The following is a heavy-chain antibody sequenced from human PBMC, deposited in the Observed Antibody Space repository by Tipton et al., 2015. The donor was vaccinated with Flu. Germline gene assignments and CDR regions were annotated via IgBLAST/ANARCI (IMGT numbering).Heavy chain of an antibody. J-gene: IGHJ4*02. Sequence: VQLVQSGAEVKKPGEYLKISCKGSGSSFSSYWIAWVRQMPGKGLEWMGIIYPDDSDTKYRPSFQGHVTFSADKSVNTAYLQWSSLKASDTAIYFCVRQNCGGDCYPDYWGQGTLVTVSS. CDR2: IYPDDSDT. CDR1: GSSFSSYW. D-gene: IGHD2-21*02. V-gene: IGHV5-51*01. CDR3: VRQNCGGDCYPDY.